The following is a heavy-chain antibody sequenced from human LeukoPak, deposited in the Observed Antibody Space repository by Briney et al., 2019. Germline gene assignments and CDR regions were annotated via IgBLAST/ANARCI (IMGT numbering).Heavy chain of an antibody. CDR2: ISWNNGSI. Sequence: GRSLRLSCAASGFTFDDYAMHWVRQAPGKGLEWVSGISWNNGSIGYADSVKGRFTISRDNAKNSLYLQMNSLRAEDMALYYCAKDSGIAAAGLEYWGQGTLVTVSS. D-gene: IGHD6-13*01. J-gene: IGHJ4*02. V-gene: IGHV3-9*03. CDR1: GFTFDDYA. CDR3: AKDSGIAAAGLEY.